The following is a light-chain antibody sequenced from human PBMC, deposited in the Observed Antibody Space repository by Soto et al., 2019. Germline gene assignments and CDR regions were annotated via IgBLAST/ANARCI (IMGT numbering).Light chain of an antibody. CDR1: GGSIASNY. Sequence: LTQPHSVSESPGKTVTISCTRSGGSIASNYVQWYQQRPGSAPTIVIYEDNQRPSGVTDRFSGSIDSSSNSASLTISGLKTEDEADYYCQSYDSSNWVFGGRTKVTVL. V-gene: IGLV6-57*03. CDR3: QSYDSSNWV. CDR2: EDN. J-gene: IGLJ3*02.